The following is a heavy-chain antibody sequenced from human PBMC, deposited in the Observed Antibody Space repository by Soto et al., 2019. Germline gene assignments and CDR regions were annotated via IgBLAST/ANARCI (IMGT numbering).Heavy chain of an antibody. CDR3: TSDSADIVVVPATFGMDV. CDR1: GITFSNAW. CDR2: IKSITDGGTT. V-gene: IGHV3-15*01. Sequence: EVQLVESGGGLVKPGGSLRLSCAASGITFSNAWMTWVRQAPGKGLEWVGRIKSITDGGTTDYAAPVKGRFTISREDSKDTLYSQMNNLRTEDAAVYHCTSDSADIVVVPATFGMDVWGQGTTGTVSS. J-gene: IGHJ6*02. D-gene: IGHD2-2*01.